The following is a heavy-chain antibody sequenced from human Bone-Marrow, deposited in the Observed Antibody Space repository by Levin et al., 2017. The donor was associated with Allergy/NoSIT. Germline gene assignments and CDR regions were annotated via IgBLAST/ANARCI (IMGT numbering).Heavy chain of an antibody. CDR2: IYSGGNT. V-gene: IGHV3-53*01. Sequence: PGGSLRLSCAASGFTVSNNYMSWVRQSPGKGLECVSVIYSGGNTDYADSVKGRFTISRDSSKNTVYLQMNSLRGEDTAVYYCASNWRGEFYSSTWYDAFDIWGQGTTVTVSS. D-gene: IGHD2-2*01. J-gene: IGHJ3*02. CDR3: ASNWRGEFYSSTWYDAFDI. CDR1: GFTVSNNY.